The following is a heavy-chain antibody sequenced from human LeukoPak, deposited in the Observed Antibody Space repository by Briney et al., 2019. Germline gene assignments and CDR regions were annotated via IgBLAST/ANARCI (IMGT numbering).Heavy chain of an antibody. J-gene: IGHJ3*02. Sequence: GKSLRLSCAASGYTFSSYSMNWVRQAPGKGLEWVSVIYSGGSTFYADSVEGRFTISRDNSNNTLYLQMNSLRAEDTAMYYCAREYYDNSGGEDAFDIWGPGTMVTVSS. CDR1: GYTFSSYS. V-gene: IGHV3-53*01. CDR2: IYSGGST. CDR3: AREYYDNSGGEDAFDI. D-gene: IGHD3-22*01.